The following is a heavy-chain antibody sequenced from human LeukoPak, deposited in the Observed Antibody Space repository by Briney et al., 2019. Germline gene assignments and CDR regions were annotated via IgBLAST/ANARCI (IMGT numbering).Heavy chain of an antibody. CDR2: IYYGGST. V-gene: IGHV4-59*01. Sequence: PSETLSLTCTVSGGSISSYYWSWIRQPPGKGLEWIGYIYYGGSTNYNPSLKSRVTISVDTSKNQFSLKLSSVTAADTAVYYCARAGYCSSTSCYLYNYWGQGTLVTVSS. CDR1: GGSISSYY. CDR3: ARAGYCSSTSCYLYNY. D-gene: IGHD2-2*01. J-gene: IGHJ4*02.